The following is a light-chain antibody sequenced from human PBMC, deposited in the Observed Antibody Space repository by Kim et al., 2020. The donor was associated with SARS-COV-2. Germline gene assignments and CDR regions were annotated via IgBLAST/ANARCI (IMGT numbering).Light chain of an antibody. J-gene: IGLJ1*01. CDR1: SSTVCGYNY. CDR3: CSDTSANTPF. Sequence: GQSITIACTGTSSTVCGYNYVPWYHQPPCIAPQLMFSDVSTRPSVVSTRFSGSKSGSTAFLISAGHHEDDAAYYYCCSDTSANTPFFGTGTKVTVL. CDR2: DVS. V-gene: IGLV2-14*03.